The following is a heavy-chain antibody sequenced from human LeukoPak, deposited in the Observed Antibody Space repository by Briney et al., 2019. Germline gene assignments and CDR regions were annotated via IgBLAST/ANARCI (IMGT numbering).Heavy chain of an antibody. J-gene: IGHJ5*02. CDR3: ARGQLTYDSSGYYVAGWFDP. CDR2: INPSGGST. CDR1: GYTFTSYY. D-gene: IGHD3-22*01. V-gene: IGHV1-46*01. Sequence: ASVKVSCKASGYTFTSYYMHWVRQAPGRGLEWMGIINPSGGSTSYAQKFQGRVTMTRDTSTSTVYMELSSLRSEDTAVYYCARGQLTYDSSGYYVAGWFDPWGQGTLVTVSS.